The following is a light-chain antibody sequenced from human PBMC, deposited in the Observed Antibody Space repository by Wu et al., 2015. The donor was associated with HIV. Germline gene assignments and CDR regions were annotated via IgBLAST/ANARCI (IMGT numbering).Light chain of an antibody. CDR3: QHRSNWPLT. CDR1: QSVTYN. J-gene: IGKJ4*01. CDR2: DAS. V-gene: IGKV3-11*01. Sequence: EIVMTQSPATLSVSPGERATLTCRASQSVTYNLAWYQHKPGQAPRLLIYDASTRATGIPARFSGSGTGTDFTLTISSLEPEDFAVYYCQHRSNWPLTFGGGTKVEIK.